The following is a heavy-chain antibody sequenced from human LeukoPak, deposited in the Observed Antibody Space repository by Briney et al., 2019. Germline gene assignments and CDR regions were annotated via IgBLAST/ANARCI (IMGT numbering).Heavy chain of an antibody. J-gene: IGHJ5*02. V-gene: IGHV4-61*02. CDR2: IYTSGST. CDR3: ARDIVAEPATILEFGGGNNWFDP. D-gene: IGHD2-2*01. CDR1: GGSISSGSYY. Sequence: SQTLSLTCTVSGGSISSGSYYWSWIRQPAGKGLEWIGRIYTSGSTNYNPSLKSRVTISVDTSKYQFSLKLSSVTAADTAVYYRARDIVAEPATILEFGGGNNWFDPWGQGTLVTVSS.